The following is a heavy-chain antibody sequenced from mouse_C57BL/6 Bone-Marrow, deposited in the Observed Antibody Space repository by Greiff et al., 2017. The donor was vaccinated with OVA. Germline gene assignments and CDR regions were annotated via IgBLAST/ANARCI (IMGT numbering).Heavy chain of an antibody. Sequence: QVQLQQPGAELVKPGASVKLSCKASGYTFTSYWMHWVKQRPGRGLEWIGRIDPNSGGTKYNEKFKSKATLTVDKPSSTSYMQVSRLTSVDSAVYYCERGGFITTVVATPYYFDYWGQGTTLTVSS. J-gene: IGHJ2*01. D-gene: IGHD1-1*01. CDR3: ERGGFITTVVATPYYFDY. V-gene: IGHV1-72*01. CDR2: IDPNSGGT. CDR1: GYTFTSYW.